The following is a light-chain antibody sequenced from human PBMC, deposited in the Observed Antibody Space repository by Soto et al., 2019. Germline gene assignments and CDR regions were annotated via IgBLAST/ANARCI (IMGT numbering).Light chain of an antibody. J-gene: IGKJ1*01. CDR1: QSIVRW. Sequence: DIQMIQSPSTLSASVGDRVTITCRASQSIVRWLAWYQQKPGKAPKVLIYDASSLQSGVPSRFSGSGSGTEFTLTISSLQPDDFATYYCQQYKSYWTFGEGTKVEIK. CDR2: DAS. V-gene: IGKV1-5*01. CDR3: QQYKSYWT.